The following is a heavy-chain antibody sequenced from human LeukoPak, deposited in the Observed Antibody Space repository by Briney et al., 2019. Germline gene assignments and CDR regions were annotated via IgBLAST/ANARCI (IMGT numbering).Heavy chain of an antibody. CDR3: ARGYVGLPLV. J-gene: IGHJ4*02. V-gene: IGHV4-59*01. D-gene: IGHD4-23*01. CDR2: IYYSGST. Sequence: SETLSLTCIVSGGSISRYYWSWLRQPPGKGLEWIGYIYYSGSTNYNPSLKSRVTISVDTSKNQFSLKLSSVTAADTAMYYCARGYVGLPLVWGQGTLVTVSS. CDR1: GGSISRYY.